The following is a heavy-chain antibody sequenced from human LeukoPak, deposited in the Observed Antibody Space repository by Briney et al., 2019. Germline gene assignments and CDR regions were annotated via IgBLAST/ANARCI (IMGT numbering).Heavy chain of an antibody. D-gene: IGHD3-22*01. J-gene: IGHJ5*02. V-gene: IGHV4-59*01. CDR1: GGSISCYY. Sequence: PSEPLSLTCTVSGGSISCYYWSWIRQPPGKGLEWIGYIYYSGGTNYNPSLKSRVTISVDTSKNQFSLKLSSVTAADTAVYYCAREQGDYYDSSGSGFDPWGQGTLVTVSS. CDR2: IYYSGGT. CDR3: AREQGDYYDSSGSGFDP.